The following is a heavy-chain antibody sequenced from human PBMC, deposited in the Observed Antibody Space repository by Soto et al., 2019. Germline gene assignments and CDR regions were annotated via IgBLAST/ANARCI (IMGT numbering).Heavy chain of an antibody. CDR2: IYYSGST. CDR1: GGSISSYY. CDR3: ARRWGAAVDY. J-gene: IGHJ4*02. Sequence: QVQLQESGPGLVKPSETLSLTCTVSGGSISSYYWSWIRQPPGKGLEWIGYIYYSGSTNYNPSLKSRVTISVDPSKNQFSRKLSSVTAADTAVYYCARRWGAAVDYWGQGTLVTVSS. V-gene: IGHV4-59*08. D-gene: IGHD1-26*01.